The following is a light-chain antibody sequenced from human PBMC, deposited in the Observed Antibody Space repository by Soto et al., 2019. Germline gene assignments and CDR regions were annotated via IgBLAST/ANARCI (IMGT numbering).Light chain of an antibody. CDR3: QAWDTSAVL. Sequence: SYELTQPPSVSGSPRQTASISCSGDELGDKYASWYQQKPGQAPVLIMYQDTKRPSGIPERFSGSNSGNTATLTISGTQAMDEADYYCQAWDTSAVLFGGGTKLTVL. CDR2: QDT. V-gene: IGLV3-1*01. CDR1: ELGDKY. J-gene: IGLJ2*01.